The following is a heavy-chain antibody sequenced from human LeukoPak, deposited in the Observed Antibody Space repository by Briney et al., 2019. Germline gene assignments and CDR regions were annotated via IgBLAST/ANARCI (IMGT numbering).Heavy chain of an antibody. Sequence: GGSLRLSCAASGFTFSSYAMHWVRQAPGKGLEWVAIISSDASYKYYADSVKGRFTISRDNSKNTLYLQMNSLRAEDTAVYYCARDGIGSWPLYYYYGMDVWGQGTTVTVSS. D-gene: IGHD6-13*01. CDR3: ARDGIGSWPLYYYYGMDV. V-gene: IGHV3-30-3*01. J-gene: IGHJ6*02. CDR2: ISSDASYK. CDR1: GFTFSSYA.